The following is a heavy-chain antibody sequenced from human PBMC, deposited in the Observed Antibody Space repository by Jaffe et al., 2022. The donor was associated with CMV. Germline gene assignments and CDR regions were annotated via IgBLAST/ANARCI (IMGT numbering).Heavy chain of an antibody. J-gene: IGHJ4*02. CDR3: TRGLYSYSYPSLLDFDS. CDR2: VNPNSGNT. D-gene: IGHD5-18*01. CDR1: GFSFTSFD. V-gene: IGHV1-8*01. Sequence: QVQLVQSGAEVRKPGASVKVSCKASGFSFTSFDINWVRQATGQGLEWMGWVNPNSGNTAYAQKFQDRITINSDTSTDTAYLELSSLRSEDTAIYYCTRGLYSYSYPSLLDFDSWGQGTLVTVSS.